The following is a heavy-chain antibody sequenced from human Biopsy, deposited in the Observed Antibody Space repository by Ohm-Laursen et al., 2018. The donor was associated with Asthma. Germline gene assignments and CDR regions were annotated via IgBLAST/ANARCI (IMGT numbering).Heavy chain of an antibody. CDR3: ASQSSGPDFWSGYYYFDY. Sequence: SLRLSCAASGFTFSSYGMHWVRQAPGKGLEWVAVISYDGSNKYYADSVKGRFTISRDNSKNTLYLQMNSLRAEDTAVYYCASQSSGPDFWSGYYYFDYWCQGTLVTVSS. D-gene: IGHD3-3*01. V-gene: IGHV3-30*03. CDR2: ISYDGSNK. CDR1: GFTFSSYG. J-gene: IGHJ4*02.